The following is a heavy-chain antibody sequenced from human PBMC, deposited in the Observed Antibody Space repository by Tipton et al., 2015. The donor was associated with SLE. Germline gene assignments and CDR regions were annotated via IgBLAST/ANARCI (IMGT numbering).Heavy chain of an antibody. J-gene: IGHJ4*02. Sequence: LRLSCTVSGGYISRIGYYWSWIRQHPGKGLEWIGYIYHTGSTYYNPSLESRLTISIDTSKNQFSLRLTSMTPADTALYYCARARRTTSSHFDYWGQGTLVTVSS. CDR1: GGYISRIGYY. D-gene: IGHD1-14*01. CDR3: ARARRTTSSHFDY. V-gene: IGHV4-31*03. CDR2: IYHTGST.